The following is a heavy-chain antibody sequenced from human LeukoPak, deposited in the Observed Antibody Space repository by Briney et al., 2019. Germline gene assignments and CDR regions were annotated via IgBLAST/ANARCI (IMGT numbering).Heavy chain of an antibody. J-gene: IGHJ4*02. CDR3: ALIEEPGNGRVY. D-gene: IGHD3-16*02. CDR1: GYTFTRYY. V-gene: IGHV1-18*04. CDR2: ISAYNGNT. Sequence: ASVKVSCKASGYTFTRYYKHRVRQAPGQGLDWMGWISAYNGNTNYAQKLQGRVTMTTDTSTSTAYMELRSLRSDDTAVYYCALIEEPGNGRVYWGQGTLVTVSS.